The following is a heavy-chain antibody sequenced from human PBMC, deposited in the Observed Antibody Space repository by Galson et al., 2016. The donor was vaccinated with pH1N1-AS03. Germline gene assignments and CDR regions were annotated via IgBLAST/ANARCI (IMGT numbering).Heavy chain of an antibody. CDR1: GFTFSGYW. Sequence: SLRLSCAASGFTFSGYWMSWVRQAPGKGLEWVAHIKQDGSEKYYVDSVKGRFTISRDNAKNSLYLQMNSLRAEDTAVYYCARVPYSYGKDVWGQGTTVTVSS. V-gene: IGHV3-7*01. CDR3: ARVPYSYGKDV. J-gene: IGHJ6*02. CDR2: IKQDGSEK.